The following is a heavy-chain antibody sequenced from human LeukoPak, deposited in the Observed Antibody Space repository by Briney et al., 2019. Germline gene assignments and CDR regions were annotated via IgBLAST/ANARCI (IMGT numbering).Heavy chain of an antibody. V-gene: IGHV3-53*04. D-gene: IGHD2-8*01. CDR3: TRNLSGVNPFDY. CDR1: GFTVSSNY. J-gene: IGHJ4*02. CDR2: IYSGGST. Sequence: GGSLRLSCAVSGFTVSSNYMSWVRQPPGKGLEWVSVIYSGGSTYYADSVRGRFTISRHDSRDTLYLQMNRLRVEDTAVYYCTRNLSGVNPFDYWGQGTLVTVSS.